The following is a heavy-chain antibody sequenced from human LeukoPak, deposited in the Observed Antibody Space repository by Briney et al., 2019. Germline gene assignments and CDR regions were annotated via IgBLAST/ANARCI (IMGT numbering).Heavy chain of an antibody. D-gene: IGHD6-6*01. Sequence: ASETLSLTCAVYGGSFSGYYWSWIRQPPGKGLEWIGEINHSGSTNYNPSLQSRVTISVDTSKNQFSLNLNSVTAADTAVYYCARGGAARLHFQNWGQGTLVTVSS. V-gene: IGHV4-34*01. CDR3: ARGGAARLHFQN. CDR2: INHSGST. J-gene: IGHJ1*01. CDR1: GGSFSGYY.